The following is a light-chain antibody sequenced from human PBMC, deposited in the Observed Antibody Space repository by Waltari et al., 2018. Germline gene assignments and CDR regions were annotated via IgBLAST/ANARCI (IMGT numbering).Light chain of an antibody. V-gene: IGLV2-23*01. CDR3: CSYVSNTYV. Sequence: QSALPQPAPVAGSPGQSSTISCTGTTTDVWTYNLVSWYQQHPGKAPKLIIFEGTKRPSGVSNRVFASKSGNTASLTISGLQADDEADYHCCSYVSNTYVFGTGTKVTVL. CDR2: EGT. CDR1: TTDVWTYNL. J-gene: IGLJ1*01.